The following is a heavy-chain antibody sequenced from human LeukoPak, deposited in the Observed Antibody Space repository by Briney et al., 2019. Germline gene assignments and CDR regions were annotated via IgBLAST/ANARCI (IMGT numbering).Heavy chain of an antibody. Sequence: GASVKVSCKASGYTFTSYDINWVRQAPGQGLEWMGWMNPNSGNTGYAQKFQGRVTITRNTSISTAYMELSSLRSEDTAVYYCARDRWSSSSSEGALDIWGQGTMVTVSS. CDR2: MNPNSGNT. J-gene: IGHJ3*02. CDR3: ARDRWSSSSSEGALDI. CDR1: GYTFTSYD. V-gene: IGHV1-8*01. D-gene: IGHD6-6*01.